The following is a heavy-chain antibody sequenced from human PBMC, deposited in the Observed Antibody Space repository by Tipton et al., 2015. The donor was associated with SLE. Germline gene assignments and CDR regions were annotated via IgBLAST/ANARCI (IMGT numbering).Heavy chain of an antibody. V-gene: IGHV4-59*11. CDR2: ISYSGST. CDR3: ARVVTGTWGY. J-gene: IGHJ4*02. D-gene: IGHD1-7*01. CDR1: GGSISSHY. Sequence: TLSLTCTVSGGSISSHYWSWIRQPPGKGLEWIGYISYSGSTNYNPSLKSRVTISVDTSKNQFSLKLSSVTAADTAVYYCARVVTGTWGYWGQGTLVTVSS.